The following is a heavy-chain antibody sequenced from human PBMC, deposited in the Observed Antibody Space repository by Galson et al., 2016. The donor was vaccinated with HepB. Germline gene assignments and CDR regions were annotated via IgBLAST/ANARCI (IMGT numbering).Heavy chain of an antibody. CDR1: GFPTFTNFA. Sequence: SLRLSCAASGFPTFTNFAMRWSRQPPGKVLEGVSTRSGSGRGTFYADSVKGRFTITRDNSKNTLYLEMNSLRDEETAVYYCGKNRGSDYKNYYMNVWGKGTTVTVSS. CDR3: GKNRGSDYKNYYMNV. V-gene: IGHV3-23*01. J-gene: IGHJ6*03. D-gene: IGHD4-11*01. CDR2: RSGSGRGT.